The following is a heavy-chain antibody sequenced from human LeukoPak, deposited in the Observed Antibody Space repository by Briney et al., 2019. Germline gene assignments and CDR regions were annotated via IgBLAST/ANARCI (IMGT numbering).Heavy chain of an antibody. CDR2: LYDGGST. Sequence: SETLSLTCTVSGGSISSYYWSWVRQPPGKGLEWIGYLYDGGSTHYNPSLKSRIIMSVDTSKNQFSLNLNSVTAADTAVYYCAKPTKLPWDAFDIWGQGTMVTVSS. V-gene: IGHV4-59*08. CDR1: GGSISSYY. CDR3: AKPTKLPWDAFDI. J-gene: IGHJ3*02. D-gene: IGHD2-2*01.